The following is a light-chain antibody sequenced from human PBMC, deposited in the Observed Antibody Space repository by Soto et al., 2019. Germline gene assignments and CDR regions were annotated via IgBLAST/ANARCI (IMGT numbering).Light chain of an antibody. CDR1: QSVSIL. V-gene: IGKV3-15*01. CDR2: GAT. J-gene: IGKJ1*01. CDR3: QQYNNWPRT. Sequence: EMVITQAAGTLAVDPGARATLSYGASQSVSILLAWYQQKPGQAPRLLIHGATTRATGIPARFSGSGSGTEFTLTISSLQSEDFAVYYCQQYNNWPRTFGQGTIVDI.